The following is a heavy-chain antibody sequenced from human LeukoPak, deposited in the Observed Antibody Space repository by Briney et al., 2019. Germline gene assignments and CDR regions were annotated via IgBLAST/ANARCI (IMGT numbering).Heavy chain of an antibody. CDR2: ISYDGSNK. D-gene: IGHD2/OR15-2a*01. J-gene: IGHJ4*02. V-gene: IGHV3-30*04. Sequence: GGSLRLSCAASGFTFSSYAMHWVRQAPGKGLEWVAVISYDGSNKYYADSVKGRFTISRDNSKNTLYLQMNSLRAEDTAVYYCARHSKKKEVDYWGQGTLVTVSS. CDR3: ARHSKKKEVDY. CDR1: GFTFSSYA.